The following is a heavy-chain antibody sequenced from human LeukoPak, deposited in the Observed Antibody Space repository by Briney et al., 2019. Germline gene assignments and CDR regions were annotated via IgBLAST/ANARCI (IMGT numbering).Heavy chain of an antibody. V-gene: IGHV3-11*04. CDR3: ARQYCSGGSCYLGIDY. D-gene: IGHD2-15*01. CDR1: GFTFSDYY. J-gene: IGHJ4*02. Sequence: GGSLRLSCAASGFTFSDYYMSWIRQAPGKGLEWVSYISSSGTTIYYADSVKGRFTISRDNAKNSLYLQMNSLRAEDTAVYYCARQYCSGGSCYLGIDYWGQGTLVTVSS. CDR2: ISSSGTTI.